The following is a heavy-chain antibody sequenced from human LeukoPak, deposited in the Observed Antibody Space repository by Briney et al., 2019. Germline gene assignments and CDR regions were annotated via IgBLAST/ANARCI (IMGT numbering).Heavy chain of an antibody. Sequence: SETLSLTCAVYGGSFSGYYWSWIRQPPGKGLEWIGEINHSGSTNYNPSLKSRVTISVDTSKNQFSLKLSSVTAADTAVYYSAREIKEVGATKRLSYFDYWGQGTLVTVSS. CDR3: AREIKEVGATKRLSYFDY. V-gene: IGHV4-34*01. J-gene: IGHJ4*02. CDR1: GGSFSGYY. CDR2: INHSGST. D-gene: IGHD1-26*01.